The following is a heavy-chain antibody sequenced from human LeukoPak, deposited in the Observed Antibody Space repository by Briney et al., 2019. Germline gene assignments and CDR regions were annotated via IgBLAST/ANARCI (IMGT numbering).Heavy chain of an antibody. J-gene: IGHJ3*02. CDR2: IYYSGTT. CDR3: ARSPGGAFDI. V-gene: IGHV4-59*01. Sequence: PSETLSLTCTVSGGSTTNFYGGWIRQSPGKGLELIGYIYYSGTTNYSPSLKSRVSISVDTSKKQFSLRLSSVTAVDTAVYYCARSPGGAFDIWGQGTMVTVSS. CDR1: GGSTTNFY. D-gene: IGHD3-10*01.